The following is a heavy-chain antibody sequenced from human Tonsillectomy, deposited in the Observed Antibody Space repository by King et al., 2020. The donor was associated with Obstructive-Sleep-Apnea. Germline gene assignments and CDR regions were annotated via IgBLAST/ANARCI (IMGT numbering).Heavy chain of an antibody. V-gene: IGHV1-8*01. CDR3: ARRRGAGSSDC. CDR2: INPNSGKT. J-gene: IGHJ4*02. D-gene: IGHD2-2*01. Sequence: QLVQSGAEVKKPGASVKVSCKASGYTFTSYDMDWVRQATGQGLEWMGWINPNSGKTGYAQKFQGRSTMTSKTSISTAYMELSSLRSEDTAVYYCARRRGAGSSDCWGQGTLVTVSS. CDR1: GYTFTSYD.